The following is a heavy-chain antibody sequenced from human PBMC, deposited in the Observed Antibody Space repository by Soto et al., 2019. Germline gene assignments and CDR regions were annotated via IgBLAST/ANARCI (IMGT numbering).Heavy chain of an antibody. Sequence: EVQLVESGGGLVKPGGSLRLSCAASGFTFSSYSMNWVRQAPGKGLEWVSSISSSSSYIYYADSVKGRFTISRDNAKNSLYLQMNSLRAEDTAVYYCARKIIFGFGENYYYMDVWGKGTTVTVSS. D-gene: IGHD3-10*01. CDR3: ARKIIFGFGENYYYMDV. CDR1: GFTFSSYS. V-gene: IGHV3-21*01. CDR2: ISSSSSYI. J-gene: IGHJ6*03.